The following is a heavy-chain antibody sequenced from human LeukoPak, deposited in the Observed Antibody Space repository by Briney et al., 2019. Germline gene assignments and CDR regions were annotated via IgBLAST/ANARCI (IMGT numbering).Heavy chain of an antibody. CDR1: GFTFSKYL. CDR2: MKEYGTDK. D-gene: IGHD2-2*01. Sequence: GGPLRLSCAASGFTFSKYLMSWLRQAPGKGLEWVSNMKEYGTDKYYVDSERGRFTISSDNPENSLFLHMNSLSVEHRAVYRCARVLYGSRVNVIDSWGPGTLVSVSS. CDR3: ARVLYGSRVNVIDS. V-gene: IGHV3-7*01. J-gene: IGHJ4*02.